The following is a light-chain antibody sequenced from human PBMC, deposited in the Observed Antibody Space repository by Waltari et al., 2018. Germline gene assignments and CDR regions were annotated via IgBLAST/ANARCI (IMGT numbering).Light chain of an antibody. CDR2: GAS. J-gene: IGKJ1*01. CDR1: QSIGIY. V-gene: IGKV3-20*01. Sequence: EIMLTQYPGTPSLSPGESATLSCRASQSIGIYLAWFQQRPGQAPRLLIYGASNRATGIPDRFSGSGSGTDFSLTISRLDPEDFAVYYCQHYVRLPVTFGHGTKVEIK. CDR3: QHYVRLPVT.